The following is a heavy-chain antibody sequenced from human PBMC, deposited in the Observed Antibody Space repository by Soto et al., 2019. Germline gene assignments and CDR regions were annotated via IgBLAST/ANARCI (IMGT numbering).Heavy chain of an antibody. V-gene: IGHV4-34*01. J-gene: IGHJ6*02. CDR3: ARGRDSYYYYYGMDV. CDR1: GGSFSGYY. CDR2: INHSGST. Sequence: SETLSLTCAVYGGSFSGYYWSWIRQPPGKGLEWIGEINHSGSTDYNPSLKSRVTISVDTSKNQFSLKLSSVTAADTAVYYCARGRDSYYYYYGMDVWGQGTTVTVSS. D-gene: IGHD2-15*01.